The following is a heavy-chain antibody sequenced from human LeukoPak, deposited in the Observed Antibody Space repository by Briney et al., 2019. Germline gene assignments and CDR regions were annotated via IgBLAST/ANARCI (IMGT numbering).Heavy chain of an antibody. V-gene: IGHV4-31*03. CDR1: GGSISSGGYY. J-gene: IGHJ3*02. CDR3: ARGRSYAFDI. Sequence: SETLSLTCTVSGGSISSGGYYWSWIRQHPGKGLEWIGYIYYSGSTYYNPSLKSRVTISVDTSENQFSLKLSSVTAADTAVYYCARGRSYAFDIWGQGTMVTVSS. CDR2: IYYSGST.